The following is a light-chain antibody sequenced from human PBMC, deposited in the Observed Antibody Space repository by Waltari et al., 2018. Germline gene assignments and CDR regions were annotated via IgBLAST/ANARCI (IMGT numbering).Light chain of an antibody. CDR1: QSISSY. CDR2: AAS. J-gene: IGKJ3*01. Sequence: DIQMTQSPSSLSAYVGDRVTITCRASQSISSYLNWYQQKPGKAPKLLIYAASSLQSGFPSRFSGSGSGTDFTLTISSLQPEDFATYYCQQSYSTPVTFGPGTKVDIK. CDR3: QQSYSTPVT. V-gene: IGKV1-39*01.